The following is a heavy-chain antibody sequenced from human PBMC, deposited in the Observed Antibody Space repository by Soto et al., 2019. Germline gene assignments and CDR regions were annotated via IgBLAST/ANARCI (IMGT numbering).Heavy chain of an antibody. CDR1: GGSIRSGGYY. V-gene: IGHV4-31*03. CDR3: ARDRLMATAGTARHYFGLDV. Sequence: QVQLQESGPGLVKPSQTLSLICTVSGGSIRSGGYYWSWVRQNPRRGLEWFGNIEYSGNTYYNQSLNSRLPISVDPSKNQFSLHLSSVTAADTAVYYCARDRLMATAGTARHYFGLDVWGQGTTDTVSS. D-gene: IGHD5-18*01. J-gene: IGHJ6*02. CDR2: IEYSGNT.